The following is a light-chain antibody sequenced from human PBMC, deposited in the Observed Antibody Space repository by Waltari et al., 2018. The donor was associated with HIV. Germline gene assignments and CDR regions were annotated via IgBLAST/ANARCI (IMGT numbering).Light chain of an antibody. CDR1: SSAVGGYNP. CDR2: DVN. Sequence: QSALTQPPSVSGFPGQSIAIACTGSSSAVGGYNPVAWYQKHPGKAPTLILYDVNYRPSGVSYRFSGSKSGNSASLTISGLQVDDEADYFCASYTVSGSLVFGGPTTLTVL. J-gene: IGLJ3*02. V-gene: IGLV2-14*03. CDR3: ASYTVSGSLV.